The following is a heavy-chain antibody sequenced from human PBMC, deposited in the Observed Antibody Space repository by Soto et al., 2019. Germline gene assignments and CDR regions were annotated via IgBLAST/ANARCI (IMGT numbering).Heavy chain of an antibody. CDR3: ARVYDFWSGYYTNWFDP. Sequence: SETLSLTCTVSGGSISSYYWSWIRQPPGKGLEWIGYIYYSGSTNYNPSLKSRVTISVDTPKNQFSLKLSSVTAADTAVYYCARVYDFWSGYYTNWFDPWGQGTLVTVSS. CDR2: IYYSGST. V-gene: IGHV4-59*01. D-gene: IGHD3-3*01. J-gene: IGHJ5*02. CDR1: GGSISSYY.